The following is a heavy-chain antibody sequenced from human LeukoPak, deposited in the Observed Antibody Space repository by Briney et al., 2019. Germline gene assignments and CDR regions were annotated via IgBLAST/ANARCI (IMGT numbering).Heavy chain of an antibody. D-gene: IGHD2-2*02. CDR2: IKQDGSEK. V-gene: IGHV3-7*01. CDR1: GFTFSSYW. J-gene: IGHJ6*03. Sequence: GGSLRLSCAASGFTFSSYWMSWVRQAPGKGLEWVANIKQDGSEKYYVDSVKGRFTISRDNAKNSLYLQMNSLRAEDTAVYYCARDEADIVVVPAAIKYYYYMDVWGKGTTVTVSS. CDR3: ARDEADIVVVPAAIKYYYYMDV.